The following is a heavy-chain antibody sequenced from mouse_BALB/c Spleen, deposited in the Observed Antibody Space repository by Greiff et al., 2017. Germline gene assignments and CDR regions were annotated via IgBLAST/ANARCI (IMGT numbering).Heavy chain of an antibody. Sequence: EVQRVESGGGLVQPKGSLKLSCAASGFTFNTYAMNWVRQAPGKGLEWVARIRSKSNNYATYYADSVKDRFTISRDDSQSMLYLQMNNLKTEDTAMYYCVRGTTATDYWGQGTTLTVSS. D-gene: IGHD1-2*01. CDR1: GFTFNTYA. V-gene: IGHV10-1*02. J-gene: IGHJ2*01. CDR2: IRSKSNNYAT. CDR3: VRGTTATDY.